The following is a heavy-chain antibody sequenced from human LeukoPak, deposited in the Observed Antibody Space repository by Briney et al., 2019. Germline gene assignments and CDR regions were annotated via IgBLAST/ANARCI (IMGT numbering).Heavy chain of an antibody. CDR2: INHSGST. Sequence: SETLSLTCAVYGGSSSGYYWSWIRQSPGKGLEWIGEINHSGSTNYNPSLKSRVTMSVDTSKNQFSLKLSSVTAADTAMYYCAREVADYGGYYYYHYMDVWGKGTTVTISS. J-gene: IGHJ6*03. CDR3: AREVADYGGYYYYHYMDV. D-gene: IGHD4-23*01. CDR1: GGSSSGYY. V-gene: IGHV4-34*01.